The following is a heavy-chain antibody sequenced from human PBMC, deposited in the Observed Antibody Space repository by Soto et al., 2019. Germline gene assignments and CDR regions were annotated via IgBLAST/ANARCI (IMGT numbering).Heavy chain of an antibody. CDR1: GFTLSSYT. CDR2: ISESRTSI. J-gene: IGHJ5*02. Sequence: EVRLVESGGGLVKPGESLRLSCAASGFTLSSYTMHWVRQAPGKGLEWLASISESRTSIYYADSVKGRFTISRDSAENSLFLQMTSLTAADTAVYYCARPSTQTRFWNWFDPWGQGTLVTVSS. CDR3: ARPSTQTRFWNWFDP. V-gene: IGHV3-21*02.